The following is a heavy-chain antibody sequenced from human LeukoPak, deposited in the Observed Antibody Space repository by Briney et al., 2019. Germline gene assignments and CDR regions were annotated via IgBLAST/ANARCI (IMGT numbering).Heavy chain of an antibody. CDR2: ISYDGSNK. J-gene: IGHJ2*01. D-gene: IGHD4-17*01. CDR1: GFTFSSYA. V-gene: IGHV3-30*04. CDR3: ARDSRTVTRYSDL. Sequence: PGGSLRLSCAASGFTFSSYAMHWVRQAPGKGLEWVAVISYDGSNKYYADSVKGRFTISRDNSKNTLYLQMNSLRAEDTAVYYCARDSRTVTRYSDLWGRGTLVTVSS.